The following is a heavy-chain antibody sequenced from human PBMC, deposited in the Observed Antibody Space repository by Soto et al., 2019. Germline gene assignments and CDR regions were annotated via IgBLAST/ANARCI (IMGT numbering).Heavy chain of an antibody. J-gene: IGHJ6*02. CDR3: ARIYSSSIFQYYYGMDV. CDR2: ISSSSSTI. CDR1: GFTFSSYS. Sequence: GGSLRFSCAASGFTFSSYSMNWVRQAPGKGLEWVSYISSSSSTIYYADSVKGRFTISRDNAKNSLYLQMNSLRDEDTAVYYCARIYSSSIFQYYYGMDVWGQGT. V-gene: IGHV3-48*02. D-gene: IGHD6-6*01.